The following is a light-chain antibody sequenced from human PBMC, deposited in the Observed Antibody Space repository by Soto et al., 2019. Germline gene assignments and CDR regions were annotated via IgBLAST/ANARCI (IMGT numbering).Light chain of an antibody. CDR1: QSVLYSANNKNY. J-gene: IGKJ1*01. Sequence: DMVMIQSPDSLAVSLSERATINCKSSQSVLYSANNKNYLAWYQQKPGQPPKLLIYWASTRESGVPDRFSGSGSGTDFTLTISSLQAEDVAGYYCQQYYSTPRAFGQGTKVDI. CDR2: WAS. V-gene: IGKV4-1*01. CDR3: QQYYSTPRA.